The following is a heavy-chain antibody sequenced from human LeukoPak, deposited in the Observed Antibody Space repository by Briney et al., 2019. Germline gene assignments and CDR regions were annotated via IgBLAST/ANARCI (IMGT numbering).Heavy chain of an antibody. J-gene: IGHJ6*03. CDR3: ARGSWIDFWSGYYYYYYYMDV. D-gene: IGHD3-3*01. V-gene: IGHV4-59*12. Sequence: PSETLSLTCTVSGGSISSYYWSWIRQPPGKGLEWIGYIYYSGSTNYNPSLKSRVTISLDTSKNQFSLKLSSVTAADTAVYYCARGSWIDFWSGYYYYYYYMDVWGKGTTVTVSS. CDR1: GGSISSYY. CDR2: IYYSGST.